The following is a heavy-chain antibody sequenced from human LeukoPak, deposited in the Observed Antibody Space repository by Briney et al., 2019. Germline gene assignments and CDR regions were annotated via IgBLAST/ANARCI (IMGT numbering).Heavy chain of an antibody. V-gene: IGHV3-7*05. CDR1: GFTFKNYW. CDR2: IKQDGSEI. CDR3: AKLPYGDYNHH. D-gene: IGHD4-17*01. J-gene: IGHJ5*02. Sequence: GGSLRLSCAASGFTFKNYWMSWVRQTPGRGLEWVANIKQDGSEINYVDSVKGRFTISRDNAKSSLYLQMNSLRAEDTAVYYCAKLPYGDYNHHWGQGTLVTVSS.